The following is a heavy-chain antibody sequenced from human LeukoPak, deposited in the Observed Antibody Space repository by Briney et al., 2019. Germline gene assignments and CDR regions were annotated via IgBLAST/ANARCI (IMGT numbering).Heavy chain of an antibody. V-gene: IGHV3-21*04. CDR3: ARDQYVYNPDYYYYMDV. Sequence: GGSLRLSCAASGFTFSSYSMNWVRQAPGKGLEWVSSISSSSSYIYYADSVKGRFTISRDNAKNSLYLQMNSLRAEDTAVYYCARDQYVYNPDYYYYMDVWGKGTTVTISS. D-gene: IGHD5-24*01. CDR2: ISSSSSYI. CDR1: GFTFSSYS. J-gene: IGHJ6*03.